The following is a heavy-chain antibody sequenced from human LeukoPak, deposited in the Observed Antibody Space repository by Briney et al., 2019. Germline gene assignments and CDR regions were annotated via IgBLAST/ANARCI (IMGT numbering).Heavy chain of an antibody. D-gene: IGHD3-22*01. Sequence: SETLSLTCAVYGGSFSGYYWSWIRQPPGKGLEWIGEINHSGSTNYNPSLKSRVTISVDTSENQFSLKLSSVTAADTAVYYCASLSSSGYYQDPLGYWGQGTLVTVSS. CDR2: INHSGST. V-gene: IGHV4-34*01. CDR3: ASLSSSGYYQDPLGY. J-gene: IGHJ4*02. CDR1: GGSFSGYY.